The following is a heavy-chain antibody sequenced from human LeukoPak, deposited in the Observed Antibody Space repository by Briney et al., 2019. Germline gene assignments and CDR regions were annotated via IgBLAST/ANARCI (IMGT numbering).Heavy chain of an antibody. J-gene: IGHJ6*04. CDR3: ARLDGGYYYGSGSSRLNYYYGMDV. V-gene: IGHV5-51*01. D-gene: IGHD3-10*01. Sequence: GESLKISCKGSGYSFTSYWIGWVRQMPGKGLEWMGIIYPGDSDTRYSPSFQGQVTISADKSISTAYLQWSSLKASDTAMYYCARLDGGYYYGSGSSRLNYYYGMDVWGKGPRSPSPQ. CDR1: GYSFTSYW. CDR2: IYPGDSDT.